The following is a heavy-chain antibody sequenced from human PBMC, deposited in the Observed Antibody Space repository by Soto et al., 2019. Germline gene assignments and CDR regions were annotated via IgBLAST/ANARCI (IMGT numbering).Heavy chain of an antibody. CDR2: IYYSGST. D-gene: IGHD3-22*01. CDR3: ASTYTYYYDSSLLGWFDP. Sequence: QVQLQESGPGLVKPSETLSLTCTVSGYSISGYYWSWVRQPPGKGLQRIGCIYYSGSTNYNPSLTSRVTIAVDTSKNQFSLKLCSVTAADTAVYYCASTYTYYYDSSLLGWFDPWGQGTLVTVSS. CDR1: GYSISGYY. J-gene: IGHJ5*02. V-gene: IGHV4-59*01.